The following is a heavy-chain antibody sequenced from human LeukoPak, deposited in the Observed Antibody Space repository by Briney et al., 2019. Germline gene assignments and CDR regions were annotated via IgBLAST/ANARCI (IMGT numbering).Heavy chain of an antibody. CDR2: IIPILGIA. D-gene: IGHD3-10*01. CDR1: GGTFSSYA. Sequence: GASVKVSCKASGGTFSSYAISWVRQAPGQGLEWMGRIIPILGIANYAQKFQGRVTITADKSTSTAYMELSSLRSEDTAVYYCAREMDYYGSGSYYPFDAFDIWGQGTMVTVSS. V-gene: IGHV1-69*04. J-gene: IGHJ3*02. CDR3: AREMDYYGSGSYYPFDAFDI.